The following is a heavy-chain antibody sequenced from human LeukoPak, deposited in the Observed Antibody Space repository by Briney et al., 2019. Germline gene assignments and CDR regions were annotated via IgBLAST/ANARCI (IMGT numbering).Heavy chain of an antibody. J-gene: IGHJ4*02. CDR2: IWYDGSNK. CDR1: GVTFSSYG. V-gene: IGHV3-33*01. Sequence: GGSLRLSCAASGVTFSSYGMHWVRQAPGKGLEWVAVIWYDGSNKYYADSVKGRFTISRDNSKNTLYLQMNSLRAEDTAVYYCARDRRGGSYLYFDYWGQGTLVTVSS. CDR3: ARDRRGGSYLYFDY. D-gene: IGHD1-26*01.